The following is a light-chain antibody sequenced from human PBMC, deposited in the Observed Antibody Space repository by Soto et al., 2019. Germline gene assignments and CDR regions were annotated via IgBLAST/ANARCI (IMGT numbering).Light chain of an antibody. V-gene: IGKV3-15*01. Sequence: EIVMTQSPATLSVSPGESATLSCRASQSVRSNLAWCQQKPGQAPRLLIYGASTRATGIPARFSGSGSGTEFTLTISSLQSEDFAEYHCQQYNNWPQTFGQGTKVDI. CDR2: GAS. J-gene: IGKJ1*01. CDR3: QQYNNWPQT. CDR1: QSVRSN.